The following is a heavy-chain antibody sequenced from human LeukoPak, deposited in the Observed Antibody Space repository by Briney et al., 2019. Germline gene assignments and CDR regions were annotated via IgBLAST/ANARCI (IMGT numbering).Heavy chain of an antibody. D-gene: IGHD6-19*01. V-gene: IGHV3-23*01. CDR3: AKARGQQWAFDY. CDR1: GFSFSSYA. CDR2: ISGSGNST. J-gene: IGHJ4*02. Sequence: GGSLRLSCAASGFSFSSYAMSWVRQAPGKGLEWVSAISGSGNSTYYADSVKGRFTISRGNSKNTLYLQMNSLRAEDTAVYYCAKARGQQWAFDYWGQGTLVTVSS.